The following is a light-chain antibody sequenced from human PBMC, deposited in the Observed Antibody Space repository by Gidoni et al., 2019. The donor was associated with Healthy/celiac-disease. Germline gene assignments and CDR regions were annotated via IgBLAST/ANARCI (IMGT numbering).Light chain of an antibody. CDR1: NIGSKS. CDR3: QVWDSSSDHRV. CDR2: YDS. J-gene: IGLJ1*01. Sequence: SYVLTQPPSVSVAPGKTARITWWGNNIGSKSVHWYQQKPGQAPVLVIYYDSDRPSGIPERFSGSNSGNTATLTISRVEAGDEADYYCQVWDSSSDHRVFGTGTKVTVL. V-gene: IGLV3-21*04.